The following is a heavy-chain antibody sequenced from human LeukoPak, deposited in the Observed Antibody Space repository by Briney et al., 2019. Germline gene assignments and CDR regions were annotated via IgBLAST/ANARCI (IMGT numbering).Heavy chain of an antibody. V-gene: IGHV4-34*01. Sequence: SETLSLTCAVYGGSFSGYYWSWIRQPPGKGLEWIGEINHSGSTNYNPSLKSRVTISVDTSKNQFSLKLSSVTAADTAVYYCARNRPFWDYGSGSYYKGPFAYWGQGTLVTVSS. D-gene: IGHD3-10*01. CDR1: GGSFSGYY. CDR3: ARNRPFWDYGSGSYYKGPFAY. J-gene: IGHJ4*02. CDR2: INHSGST.